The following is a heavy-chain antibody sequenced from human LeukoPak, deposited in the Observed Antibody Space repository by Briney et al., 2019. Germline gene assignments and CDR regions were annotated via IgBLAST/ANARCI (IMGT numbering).Heavy chain of an antibody. Sequence: GGSLRLSCAASGFTFSSYAVSWVRQAPGKGLERVSGITASGDNTYYADSVKGRFNISRDNSKSTLYLQMNSLRAEDTAVYYCARDERLLSFLKWGQGTLVTVSS. CDR2: ITASGDNT. D-gene: IGHD3-3*01. J-gene: IGHJ4*02. CDR1: GFTFSSYA. CDR3: ARDERLLSFLK. V-gene: IGHV3-23*01.